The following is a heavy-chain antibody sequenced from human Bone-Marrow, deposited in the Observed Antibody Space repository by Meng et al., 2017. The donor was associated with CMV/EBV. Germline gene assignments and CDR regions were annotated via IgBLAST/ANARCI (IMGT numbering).Heavy chain of an antibody. D-gene: IGHD2-2*01. J-gene: IGHJ3*02. CDR2: IIPIFGTA. CDR3: ARDRHCSSTSCSMIDAFDI. V-gene: IGHV1-69*05. Sequence: SVKVSCKASGGTFSSYAISWVRQAPGQGLEWMGGIIPIFGTANYAQKFQGRVTITTDESTSTAYMELSSLRSEDTAVYYCARDRHCSSTSCSMIDAFDIWAQGTMVTVSS. CDR1: GGTFSSYA.